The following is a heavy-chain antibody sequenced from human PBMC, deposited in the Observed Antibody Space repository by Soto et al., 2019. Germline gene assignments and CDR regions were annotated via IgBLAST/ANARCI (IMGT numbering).Heavy chain of an antibody. V-gene: IGHV3-23*01. CDR1: GFTFSSSA. CDR3: ADCTVDTIVTVGWCNWLAL. Sequence: EVQLLESGGGLVQPGGSLRLSCAASGFTFSSSAMSWVRQAPGKGLEWVSAIRRTNGNTHYGDSVKGRLTISRDNPKNTLYLQMTFLRAEDPAVYYCADCTVDTIVTVGWCNWLALWGPGTLVIVSS. J-gene: IGHJ5*02. D-gene: IGHD5-12*01. CDR2: IRRTNGNT.